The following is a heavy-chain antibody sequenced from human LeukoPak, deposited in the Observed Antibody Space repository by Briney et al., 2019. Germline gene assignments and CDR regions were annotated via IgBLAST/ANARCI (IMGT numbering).Heavy chain of an antibody. D-gene: IGHD6-19*01. J-gene: IGHJ4*02. CDR3: ARDPLYSSGWCFDY. Sequence: PGGSLRLSCAASGFTFSSYWMNWVRQAPGKGLEWVAVIWYDGSNKYYADSVKGRFTISRDNSKNTLYLQMNSLRAEDTAVYYCARDPLYSSGWCFDYWGQGTLVTVSS. CDR2: IWYDGSNK. CDR1: GFTFSSYW. V-gene: IGHV3-33*08.